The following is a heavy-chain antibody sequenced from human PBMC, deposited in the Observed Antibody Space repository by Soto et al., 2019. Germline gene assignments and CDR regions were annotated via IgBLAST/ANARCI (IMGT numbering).Heavy chain of an antibody. Sequence: SETLSRTCTVSGGSISSGDYYWSWSRQPPGKGLEWIGYIYYSGSTYYNPSLKSRVTISVDTSKNQFSLKLSSVTAADTAVYYCASQRFGELYYYYYGMDVWGQGTTVTVSS. CDR1: GGSISSGDYY. V-gene: IGHV4-30-4*01. J-gene: IGHJ6*02. CDR3: ASQRFGELYYYYYGMDV. CDR2: IYYSGST. D-gene: IGHD3-10*01.